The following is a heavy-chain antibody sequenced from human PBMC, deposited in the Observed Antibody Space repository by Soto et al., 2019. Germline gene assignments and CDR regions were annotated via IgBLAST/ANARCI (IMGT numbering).Heavy chain of an antibody. Sequence: QVQLQQWGAGLLKPSETLSLTCAVYGGSFSGYYWSWIRQPPGEGLEWIGEINHSGGTNYNPSLKSRVTISVDTSKNQFSLKLSSVTAADTAVYYCARTYSSSWSPFDYWGQGTLVTVSS. J-gene: IGHJ4*02. D-gene: IGHD6-13*01. CDR1: GGSFSGYY. V-gene: IGHV4-34*01. CDR2: INHSGGT. CDR3: ARTYSSSWSPFDY.